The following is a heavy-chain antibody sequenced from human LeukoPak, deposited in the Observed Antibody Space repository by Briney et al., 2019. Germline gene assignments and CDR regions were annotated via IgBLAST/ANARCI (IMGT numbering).Heavy chain of an antibody. D-gene: IGHD2-21*02. J-gene: IGHJ6*03. Sequence: PSETLSLTCTVSGVSISSSNSYWGWIRQPPGKGLEWIGSIYYSGNTYYNASLKSQVSISIDTSKNQFSLKLTSVTAADTAVYYCARNRHCGGDCLYYYYYYYMDVWGKGTTVTISS. V-gene: IGHV4-39*01. CDR2: IYYSGNT. CDR3: ARNRHCGGDCLYYYYYYYMDV. CDR1: GVSISSSNSY.